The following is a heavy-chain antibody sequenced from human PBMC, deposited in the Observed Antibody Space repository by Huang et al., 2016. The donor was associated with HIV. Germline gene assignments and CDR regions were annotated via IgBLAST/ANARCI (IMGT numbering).Heavy chain of an antibody. Sequence: QVQLVQSGSQLKKPGASVTVSCKASGYTFTNYPRTWVRQAPGQGLEWMGWINIKTGKPTYAQGFTGRFVFSLDTSVRTAYLEIRSLKAEDTAVYYCARVAMITFGGAIAEEPMDVWGKGTTVTVSS. CDR3: ARVAMITFGGAIAEEPMDV. J-gene: IGHJ6*03. CDR1: GYTFTNYP. V-gene: IGHV7-4-1*02. D-gene: IGHD3-16*02. CDR2: INIKTGKP.